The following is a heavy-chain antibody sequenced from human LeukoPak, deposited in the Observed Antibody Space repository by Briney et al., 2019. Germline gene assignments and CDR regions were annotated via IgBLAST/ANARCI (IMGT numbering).Heavy chain of an antibody. CDR2: IYHSGSI. Sequence: SGTLSLTCAVSGASIGNGHWYSWVRPPPGEGLEWIGEIYHSGSINYNPSLKSRVAISVDTSKNQFSVNLSSVTAADTAVYYCARFSPRAIGNYLDFWGQGTLVTVSS. CDR1: GASIGNGHW. J-gene: IGHJ4*02. CDR3: ARFSPRAIGNYLDF. D-gene: IGHD3-22*01. V-gene: IGHV4-4*02.